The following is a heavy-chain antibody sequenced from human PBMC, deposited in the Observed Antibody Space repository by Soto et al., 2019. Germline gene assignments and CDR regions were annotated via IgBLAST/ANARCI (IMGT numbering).Heavy chain of an antibody. J-gene: IGHJ4*02. D-gene: IGHD3-10*01. CDR1: GGSISSYY. CDR3: ARDYYGSGTDY. CDR2: IYYSGST. V-gene: IGHV4-59*01. Sequence: QVQLQESGPGLVEPSETLSLTCTVSGGSISSYYWSWIRQPPGKGLEWIGYIYYSGSTNYNPSHKSRVTISVDTSKNQYSLKLSSVSAADTAVYYCARDYYGSGTDYWGQGTLVTVSS.